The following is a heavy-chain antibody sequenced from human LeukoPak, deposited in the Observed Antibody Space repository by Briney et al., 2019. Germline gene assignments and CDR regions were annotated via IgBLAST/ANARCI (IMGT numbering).Heavy chain of an antibody. Sequence: GRSLRLSCAASGFTFNSYIMNWVRQAPGKGLEWVSSISSSSSYIYYADSVKGRFTISRDNAKNSLYLQMNSLRAEDTAVYYCARTYTAMAKTWTYYFDYWGQGTLVTVSS. V-gene: IGHV3-21*01. J-gene: IGHJ4*02. CDR3: ARTYTAMAKTWTYYFDY. D-gene: IGHD5-18*01. CDR1: GFTFNSYI. CDR2: ISSSSSYI.